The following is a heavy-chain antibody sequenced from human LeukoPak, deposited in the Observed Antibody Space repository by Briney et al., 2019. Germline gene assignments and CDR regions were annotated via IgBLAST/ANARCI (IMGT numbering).Heavy chain of an antibody. CDR1: GFTVSSNY. V-gene: IGHV3-53*01. Sequence: GGPLRLSCAASGFTVSSNYMSWVRQAPGKGLEWVSIIYRGGNTYYADSVKGRFTISRDNSKNMVFLQMNSLRAEDTAVFYCARSRLDAFDIWGQGTMVTVSS. CDR3: ARSRLDAFDI. CDR2: IYRGGNT. J-gene: IGHJ3*02.